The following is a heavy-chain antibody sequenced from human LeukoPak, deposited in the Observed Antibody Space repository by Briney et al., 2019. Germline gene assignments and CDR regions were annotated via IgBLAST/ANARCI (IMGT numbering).Heavy chain of an antibody. D-gene: IGHD3-22*01. CDR1: GYTFTSYY. Sequence: ASVKVSCKASGYTFTSYYMHWVRQAPGQGLEWMGIINPSGGRTNYAPKFQGRVTMTRDTATSTVYMELSSLRSEDTAVYYCAREYYYDSSGYNYYYYGTDVWGQGTTVTVSS. CDR2: INPSGGRT. CDR3: AREYYYDSSGYNYYYYGTDV. V-gene: IGHV1-46*01. J-gene: IGHJ6*02.